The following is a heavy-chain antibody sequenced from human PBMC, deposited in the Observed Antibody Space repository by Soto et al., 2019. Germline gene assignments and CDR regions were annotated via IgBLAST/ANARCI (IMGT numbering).Heavy chain of an antibody. Sequence: GWSLRLSCAASGFTFSNYWMSWVRQAPGKGLEWVANIKQDGSEKYYVDSVKGRFTISRDNAKNSLYLQMNSLRAEDTAVYYCARGSGYSAFYYYGMDVWGQGTTVTVSS. CDR3: ARGSGYSAFYYYGMDV. D-gene: IGHD5-18*01. V-gene: IGHV3-7*01. J-gene: IGHJ6*02. CDR1: GFTFSNYW. CDR2: IKQDGSEK.